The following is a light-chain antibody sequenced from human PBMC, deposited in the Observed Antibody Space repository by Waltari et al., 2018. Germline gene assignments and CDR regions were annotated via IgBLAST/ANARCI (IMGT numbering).Light chain of an antibody. CDR3: AVWDGSLNGVL. J-gene: IGLJ2*01. CDR1: SSNIETNA. CDR2: NNN. V-gene: IGLV1-44*01. Sequence: QSLLTQPPSASGTPGQRVTISCSESSSNIETNAVNWYQQFPGTAPKLLIYNNNQRPAGVPDRFCGSKSGTSASLAISGLQSEDEADYYCAVWDGSLNGVLFGGGTKLTVL.